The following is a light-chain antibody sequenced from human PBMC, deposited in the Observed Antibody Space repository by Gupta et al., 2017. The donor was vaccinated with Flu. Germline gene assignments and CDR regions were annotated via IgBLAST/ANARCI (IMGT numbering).Light chain of an antibody. V-gene: IGLV3-21*02. Sequence: SYVLTQPPSVSVAPGQTARITCGGSHVHWYQQKPGQAPVLVVYDNSDRPSGIPDRFSGSNSGNTATLTISRVEAGDEADYYCHVWDRNSDHVFGTGTKVIVL. CDR2: DNS. J-gene: IGLJ1*01. CDR3: HVWDRNSDHV. CDR1: H.